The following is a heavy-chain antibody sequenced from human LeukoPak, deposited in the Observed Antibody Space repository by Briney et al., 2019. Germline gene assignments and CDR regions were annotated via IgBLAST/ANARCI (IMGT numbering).Heavy chain of an antibody. CDR1: GGSISSSRYY. Sequence: SETLSLTCTVSGGSISSSRYYWGWIRQPPGKGLEWIANIYYSGSTYYNPSLKSRLTISVDTSKNQFSLKLSSVSAADTAVYYCARGGGDVYNVFDYWGQGTLVTVSS. V-gene: IGHV4-39*07. J-gene: IGHJ4*02. CDR3: ARGGGDVYNVFDY. CDR2: IYYSGST. D-gene: IGHD5-24*01.